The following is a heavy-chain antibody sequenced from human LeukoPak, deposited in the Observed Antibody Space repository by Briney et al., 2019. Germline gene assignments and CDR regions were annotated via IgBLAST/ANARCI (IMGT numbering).Heavy chain of an antibody. J-gene: IGHJ3*02. Sequence: GASVKVSCKASGGTFSSYAISWVRQAPGQGLEWMGRIIPILGMANYAQKFQGRVTITADKSTSTAYMELSSLRSEDTAVYYCARRAGGSYAGGDDAFDIWGQGTMVTVSS. CDR2: IIPILGMA. CDR3: ARRAGGSYAGGDDAFDI. V-gene: IGHV1-69*04. CDR1: GGTFSSYA. D-gene: IGHD1-26*01.